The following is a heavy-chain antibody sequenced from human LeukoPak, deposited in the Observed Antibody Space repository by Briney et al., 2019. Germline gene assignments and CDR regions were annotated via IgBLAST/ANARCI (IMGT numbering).Heavy chain of an antibody. Sequence: PSETLSLTCTVSGGSISSSSYYWGWICQPPGKGLEWIGSIYYSGSTYYNPSLKSRVTISVDTSKNQFSLKLSSVTAADTAVYYCARQVSPIVGASSFDYWGQGTLVTVSS. D-gene: IGHD1-26*01. V-gene: IGHV4-39*01. CDR3: ARQVSPIVGASSFDY. J-gene: IGHJ4*02. CDR2: IYYSGST. CDR1: GGSISSSSYY.